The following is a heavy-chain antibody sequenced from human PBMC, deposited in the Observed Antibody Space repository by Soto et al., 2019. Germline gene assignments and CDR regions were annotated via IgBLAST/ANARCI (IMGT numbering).Heavy chain of an antibody. V-gene: IGHV3-7*01. CDR3: TRDASRDSSARGWFDP. Sequence: LRLSCAASGFTFSSYWMSWVRQAPGKGLEWVANIKQDGSEKYYVDSVKGRFTISRDNAKNSLHLQMNSLRAEDTAVYYCTRDASRDSSARGWFDPWGPGTLVTVSS. D-gene: IGHD6-13*01. J-gene: IGHJ5*02. CDR2: IKQDGSEK. CDR1: GFTFSSYW.